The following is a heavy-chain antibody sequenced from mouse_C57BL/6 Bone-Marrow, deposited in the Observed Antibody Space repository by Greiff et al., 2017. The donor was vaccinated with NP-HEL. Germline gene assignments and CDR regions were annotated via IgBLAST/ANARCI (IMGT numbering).Heavy chain of an antibody. CDR2: IYPGSGNT. Sequence: QVQLQQSGAELVRPGASVKLSCKASGYTFTDYYINWVKQRPGQGLEWIARIYPGSGNTYYNEKFKGKATLTAEKSSSTAYMQLSSLTSEDSAVYFCARGSYDYYAMDYWGQGTSVTVSS. J-gene: IGHJ4*01. CDR3: ARGSYDYYAMDY. V-gene: IGHV1-76*01. D-gene: IGHD1-1*02. CDR1: GYTFTDYY.